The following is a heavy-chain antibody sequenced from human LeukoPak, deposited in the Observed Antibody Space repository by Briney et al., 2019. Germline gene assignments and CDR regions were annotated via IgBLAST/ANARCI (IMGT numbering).Heavy chain of an antibody. V-gene: IGHV3-23*01. J-gene: IGHJ3*02. Sequence: GGSLRLSCAASGFTFSSYAMSWVRQAPGKGLEWVSAISGSGGSTYYADSVKGRFTISRDNSKNTLYLQMSSLRAEDTAVYYCAKPRLGYCSSTSCYRGAFDIWGQGTMVTVSS. CDR2: ISGSGGST. CDR3: AKPRLGYCSSTSCYRGAFDI. D-gene: IGHD2-2*01. CDR1: GFTFSSYA.